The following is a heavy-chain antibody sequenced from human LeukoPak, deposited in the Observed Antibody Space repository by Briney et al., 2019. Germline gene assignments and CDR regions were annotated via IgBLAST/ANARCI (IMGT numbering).Heavy chain of an antibody. Sequence: GGSLRLSCAASRFPFSSYTMNWVRQAPGKGLEWVSSISTSSNYIYYADSVKGRFTISRDNAKNSLYLQMNSLRAEDTAVYYCAKEYCSGGSCYSDYWGQGTLVTVSS. CDR1: RFPFSSYT. J-gene: IGHJ4*02. CDR2: ISTSSNYI. D-gene: IGHD2-15*01. CDR3: AKEYCSGGSCYSDY. V-gene: IGHV3-21*01.